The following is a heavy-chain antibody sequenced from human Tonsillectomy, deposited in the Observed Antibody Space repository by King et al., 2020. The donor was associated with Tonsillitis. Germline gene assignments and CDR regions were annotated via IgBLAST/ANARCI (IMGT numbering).Heavy chain of an antibody. CDR2: INQHGSEK. J-gene: IGHJ4*02. D-gene: IGHD2-15*01. Sequence: VQLVESGGGLVQPGGSLRLACAASGFTFSSYWMSWVRQAPGKGLERVANINQHGSEKNYVDSVKGRLTISRDNAKNSLYLQMNSLRAEDTAVYYCATRDGGSPAGWGQGTLVTVSS. CDR3: ATRDGGSPAG. V-gene: IGHV3-7*01. CDR1: GFTFSSYW.